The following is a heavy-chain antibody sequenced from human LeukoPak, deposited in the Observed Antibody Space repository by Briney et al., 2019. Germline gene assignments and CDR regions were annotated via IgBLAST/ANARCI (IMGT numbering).Heavy chain of an antibody. CDR1: GYTCTDSF. CDR2: MNANSGVT. J-gene: IGHJ4*02. Sequence: ASVKVSCEASGYTCTDSFIHWVRQAPGQGPEWMGRMNANSGVTMYAQTLQDRVTMTRDTSISTAYMELSRLTSDDTAVYYCARDLSSTSNWEFDYWGQGTLVTVSS. V-gene: IGHV1-2*06. D-gene: IGHD7-27*01. CDR3: ARDLSSTSNWEFDY.